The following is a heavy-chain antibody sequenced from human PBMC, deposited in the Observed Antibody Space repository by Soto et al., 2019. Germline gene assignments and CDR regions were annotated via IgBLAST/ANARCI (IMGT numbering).Heavy chain of an antibody. D-gene: IGHD3-3*01. J-gene: IGHJ3*02. CDR2: INPNSGGT. CDR3: ARGGRITIFGVDICNAFDI. CDR1: GYTFTCNY. Sequence: ASVKPSSKAPGYTFTCNYRHWLRQATGQGLEWMGWINPNSGGTNSAQKFQGWVTMTRDTSISTGDMELSRLRSDDTVVYYCARGGRITIFGVDICNAFDIRGQGPMVTVSS. V-gene: IGHV1-2*04.